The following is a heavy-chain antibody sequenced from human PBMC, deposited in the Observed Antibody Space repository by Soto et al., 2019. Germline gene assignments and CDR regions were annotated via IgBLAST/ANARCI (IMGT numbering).Heavy chain of an antibody. D-gene: IGHD5-12*01. J-gene: IGHJ4*02. V-gene: IGHV4-4*02. Sequence: QVQLQESGPGLVKPSGTLSLTCAVSGGSSPSDWWSWVRQPPGKGLEWIGEVHHSGSTNYNPSLESRVAISIDKSKHQFYLKLSSVTAADKAVYYCGGNGYFAIDYWGQGTLVTVSS. CDR1: GGSSPSDW. CDR3: GGNGYFAIDY. CDR2: VHHSGST.